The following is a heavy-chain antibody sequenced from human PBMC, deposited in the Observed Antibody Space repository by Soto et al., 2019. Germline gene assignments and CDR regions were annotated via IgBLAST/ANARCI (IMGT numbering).Heavy chain of an antibody. V-gene: IGHV1-18*01. CDR1: GYTFTTYG. Sequence: QVQLVQSGAEVKKPGASVKVSCKASGYTFTTYGINWVRQAPGQGLEWMGRISAYNGNTNYAQKLQGRVTMTTDTSTSTAYMELRSLRSDDTAVYYCARADLPAPTDSGFDPWGQGTLVTVSS. CDR2: ISAYNGNT. J-gene: IGHJ5*02. CDR3: ARADLPAPTDSGFDP. D-gene: IGHD4-17*01.